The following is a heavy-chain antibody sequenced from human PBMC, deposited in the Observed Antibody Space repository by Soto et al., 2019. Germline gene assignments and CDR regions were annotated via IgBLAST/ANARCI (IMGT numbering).Heavy chain of an antibody. V-gene: IGHV4-59*08. CDR3: ARLSYSSSSNWFDP. CDR2: IYYSGIT. D-gene: IGHD6-6*01. Sequence: PSETLSLTCTVSGGSISSYYWSWIRQPPGKGLEWVGYIYYSGITNYNPSLKSRVTISVATSKKQFSLKLSSVTAADTAVYYCARLSYSSSSNWFDPWGQRTLVTVSS. CDR1: GGSISSYY. J-gene: IGHJ5*02.